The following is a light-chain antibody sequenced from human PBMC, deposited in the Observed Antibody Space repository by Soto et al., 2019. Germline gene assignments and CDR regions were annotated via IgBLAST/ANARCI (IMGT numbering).Light chain of an antibody. CDR2: SVS. Sequence: EIVLTQSPGTLALSPVEIATLSCKASQGVSSSYLAWYQQKPGQAPSLLIYSVSSRATGIPDRFSGSGSGTDFTLTISRLEPEDFAVYYCQQYGDSWTFGQGTKVDIK. V-gene: IGKV3-20*01. J-gene: IGKJ1*01. CDR1: QGVSSSY. CDR3: QQYGDSWT.